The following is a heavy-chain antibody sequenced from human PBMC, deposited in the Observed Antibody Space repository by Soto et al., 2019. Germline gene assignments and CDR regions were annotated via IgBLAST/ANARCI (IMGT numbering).Heavy chain of an antibody. CDR3: ASVADY. CDR2: LSHDGSNK. J-gene: IGHJ4*02. V-gene: IGHV3-30-3*01. CDR1: GFTISSFG. Sequence: QVQMVESGGGVVQSGRSLRLSCAASGFTISSFGMQWVRQAPGKGLECVAGLSHDGSNKFYADSVKDRFTISRDTSKNTLYLQMNRLRDEDTAVYYCASVADYWGQGTLVTVSS. D-gene: IGHD2-21*01.